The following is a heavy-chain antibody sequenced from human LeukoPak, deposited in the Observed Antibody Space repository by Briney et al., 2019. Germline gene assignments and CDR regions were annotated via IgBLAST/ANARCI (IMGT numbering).Heavy chain of an antibody. CDR3: ARDGIAVAGYNSNYYYGMDV. V-gene: IGHV3-53*01. J-gene: IGHJ6*02. CDR2: IYSGGTI. CDR1: GFTVSSNH. Sequence: PGGSLRLSCAASGFTVSSNHMSWVRQAPGKGLEWVSVIYSGGTIYYADSVKGRFTISRDNSKNTLYLQMNSLRAEDTAVYYCARDGIAVAGYNSNYYYGMDVWGQGTTVTVSS. D-gene: IGHD6-19*01.